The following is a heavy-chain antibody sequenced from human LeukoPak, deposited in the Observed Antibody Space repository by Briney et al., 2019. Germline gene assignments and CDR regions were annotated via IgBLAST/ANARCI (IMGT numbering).Heavy chain of an antibody. CDR3: ARIGYSSSSFDY. D-gene: IGHD6-13*01. V-gene: IGHV3-30*03. CDR1: GFTFSSYG. Sequence: GGSLRLSCAASGFTFSSYGMHWVRQAPGKGLEWVAVISHDGSNKYYADSVKGRFTISRDNAKNSVYLQVNSLRAEDTAVYYCARIGYSSSSFDYWGQGTLVTVSS. CDR2: ISHDGSNK. J-gene: IGHJ4*02.